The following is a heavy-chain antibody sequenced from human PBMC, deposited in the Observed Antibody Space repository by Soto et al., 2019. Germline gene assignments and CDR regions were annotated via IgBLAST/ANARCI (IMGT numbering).Heavy chain of an antibody. CDR3: ARPLRYYDILTGYSTYYYYGMDV. CDR1: GYSFSTYW. J-gene: IGHJ6*02. V-gene: IGHV5-51*01. Sequence: GESLKISCTGSGYSFSTYWIAWVRQMPGKGLEWMGIIYPGDSDTRYSPSFQGQVTISADKSISTAYLQWSSLKASDTAMYYCARPLRYYDILTGYSTYYYYGMDVWGQGTTVTVSS. D-gene: IGHD3-9*01. CDR2: IYPGDSDT.